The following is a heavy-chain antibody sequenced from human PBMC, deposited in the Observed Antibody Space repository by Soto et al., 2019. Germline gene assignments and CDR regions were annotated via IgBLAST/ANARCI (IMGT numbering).Heavy chain of an antibody. V-gene: IGHV4-30-4*01. Sequence: SETLSLTCTVSGGSISSGDYYWSWIRQPPGKGLEWIGYIYYSGSTYYNPSLKSRVTISVDTSKNQFSLKLSSVTAADTAVYYCARRARSTTAYNWFDSWGQGTLVTVSS. D-gene: IGHD4-17*01. CDR3: ARRARSTTAYNWFDS. CDR2: IYYSGST. J-gene: IGHJ5*01. CDR1: GGSISSGDYY.